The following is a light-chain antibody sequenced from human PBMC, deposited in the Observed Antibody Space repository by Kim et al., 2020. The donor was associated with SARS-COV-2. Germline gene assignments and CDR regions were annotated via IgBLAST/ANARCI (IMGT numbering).Light chain of an antibody. J-gene: IGLJ2*01. CDR1: ISNIGTNT. Sequence: QSVLTQPPSASGTPGQRVTISCSGSISNIGTNTVNWYQQLPGTAPKLLIYSNNQRPSGVPDRFSGSKSGTSASLDISGLQSDDEADYYCAAWDDSRTVLFGGGTQLTVL. CDR2: SNN. CDR3: AAWDDSRTVL. V-gene: IGLV1-44*01.